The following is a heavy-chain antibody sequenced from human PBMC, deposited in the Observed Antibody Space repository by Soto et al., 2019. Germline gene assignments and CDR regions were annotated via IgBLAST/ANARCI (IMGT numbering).Heavy chain of an antibody. CDR2: IGPTGVAT. V-gene: IGHV3-23*01. J-gene: IGHJ4*02. CDR1: GFSFRDYA. Sequence: EVQLLESGGGLVQTGGSLGLSCAASGFSFRDYAMSWVRQSPGKGPEWVSGIGPTGVATNYADSVKGRFTISRDDYSNTRWLQMSRLRAEDTAVYYCAKLVDYGDWRVNFEYWGQGTLVTVSS. CDR3: AKLVDYGDWRVNFEY. D-gene: IGHD4-17*01.